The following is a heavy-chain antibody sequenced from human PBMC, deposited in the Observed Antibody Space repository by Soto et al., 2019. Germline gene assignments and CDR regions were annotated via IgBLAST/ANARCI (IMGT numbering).Heavy chain of an antibody. CDR1: GFTLNNYA. Sequence: TGGSLRLSCAASGFTLNNYAMSWVRQAPGKGLEWVSAISSSGYSTYYADSVKGRFTISRDNSKNTVYLQMNNLRAEDTAVYYCAKGSVVVAAKFDSWGQGTLVTVSS. D-gene: IGHD2-21*02. CDR2: ISSSGYST. V-gene: IGHV3-23*01. J-gene: IGHJ4*02. CDR3: AKGSVVVAAKFDS.